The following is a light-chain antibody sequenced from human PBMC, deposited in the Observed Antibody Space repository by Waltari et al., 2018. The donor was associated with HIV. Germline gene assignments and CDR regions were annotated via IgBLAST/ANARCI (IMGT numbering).Light chain of an antibody. CDR2: AVS. CDR3: SSYTSTITVV. CDR1: NSDLGSYTY. Sequence: QSALTQPASVSGSPGQSVTISCTGTNSDLGSYTYVSWYQQHPGKAPKLIIFAVSNRPSGVSNRFSGSKSGNTASLTISGLQAEDEADYYCSSYTSTITVVFGGGTKVTVL. J-gene: IGLJ2*01. V-gene: IGLV2-14*01.